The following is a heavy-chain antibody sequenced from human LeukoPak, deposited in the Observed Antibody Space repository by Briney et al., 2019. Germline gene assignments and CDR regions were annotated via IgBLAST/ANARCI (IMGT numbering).Heavy chain of an antibody. CDR2: ISYDGSNE. CDR1: GFTFSTYG. CDR3: AGKAPGRQYLLPDY. D-gene: IGHD4-11*01. J-gene: IGHJ4*02. Sequence: PGGSLRLSCAASGFTFSTYGMHWVRQAPGKGLEWVTVISYDGSNEHYADSVKGRFTISRDNSKNTLYLQMNSLRVEDTAVYYCAGKAPGRQYLLPDYWGQGTLVTVSS. V-gene: IGHV3-30*03.